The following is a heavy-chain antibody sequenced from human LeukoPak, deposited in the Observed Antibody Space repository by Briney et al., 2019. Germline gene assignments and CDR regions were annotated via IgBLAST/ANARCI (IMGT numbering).Heavy chain of an antibody. Sequence: SGGSLRLSCAASGFTFSSYAMSWVRQAPGKGLEWVSAISGSGGSTYYADSVRGRFTISRDNSKNTLYLQMNSLRAEDTAVYYCATDITMVRGLADVWGKGTTVTVSS. CDR2: ISGSGGST. CDR3: ATDITMVRGLADV. CDR1: GFTFSSYA. D-gene: IGHD3-10*01. V-gene: IGHV3-23*01. J-gene: IGHJ6*04.